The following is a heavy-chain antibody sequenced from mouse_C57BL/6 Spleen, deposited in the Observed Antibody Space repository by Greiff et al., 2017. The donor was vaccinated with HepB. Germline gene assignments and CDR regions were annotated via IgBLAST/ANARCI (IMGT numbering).Heavy chain of an antibody. Sequence: EVQLVESGGGLVQSGRSLRLSCATSGFTFSDFYMEWVRQAPGKGLEWIAASRNKANDYTTEDSASVKGRFIVSRDTSQSILYLQMNALRAEDTAIYYCARANYDSLSFDYWGQGTTLTVSS. CDR3: ARANYDSLSFDY. J-gene: IGHJ2*01. D-gene: IGHD2-4*01. CDR2: SRNKANDYTT. V-gene: IGHV7-1*01. CDR1: GFTFSDFY.